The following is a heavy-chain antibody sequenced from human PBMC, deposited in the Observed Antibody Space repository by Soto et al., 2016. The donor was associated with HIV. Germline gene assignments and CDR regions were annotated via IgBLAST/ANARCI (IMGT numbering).Heavy chain of an antibody. D-gene: IGHD1-20*01. CDR2: IYSGGST. J-gene: IGHJ6*02. CDR3: AREPNNPGLYGMDV. CDR1: GFTVSSDY. V-gene: IGHV3-53*02. Sequence: EVQLVETGGGLIQPGGSLRLSCAASGFTVSSDYMSWVRQAPGKGLGWVSVIYSGGSTYYADSVKGRFTISRDNSKNTLYLQMNSLRAEDTAVYYCAREPNNPGLYGMDVWGQGTTVTVSS.